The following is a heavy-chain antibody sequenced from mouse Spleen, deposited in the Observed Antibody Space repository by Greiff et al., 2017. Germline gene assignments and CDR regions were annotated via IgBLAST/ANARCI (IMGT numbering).Heavy chain of an antibody. V-gene: IGHV1-61*01. Sequence: QVQLQQPGAELVRPGSSVKLSCKASGYTFTSYWMDWVKQRPGQGLEWIGNIYPSDSETHYNQKFKDKATLTVDKSSSTAYMQLSSLTSEDSAVYYCAREGPYYGNLWFAYWGQGTLVTVSA. D-gene: IGHD2-10*01. CDR1: GYTFTSYW. CDR3: AREGPYYGNLWFAY. J-gene: IGHJ3*01. CDR2: IYPSDSET.